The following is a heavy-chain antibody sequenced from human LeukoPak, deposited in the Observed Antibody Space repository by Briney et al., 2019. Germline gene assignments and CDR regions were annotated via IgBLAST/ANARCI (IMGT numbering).Heavy chain of an antibody. CDR3: ARLPRGTLYSSGWYDNYYYYYYMDV. CDR2: IYTSGST. D-gene: IGHD6-19*01. J-gene: IGHJ6*03. V-gene: IGHV4-4*07. CDR1: GGSISSYY. Sequence: PSETLSLTCTVSGGSISSYYWSWIRQPAGKGLEWIGRIYTSGSTNYNPSLKSRVTMSVDTSKNQFSLKLSSVTAADTAVYYCARLPRGTLYSSGWYDNYYYYYYMDVWGKGTTVTISS.